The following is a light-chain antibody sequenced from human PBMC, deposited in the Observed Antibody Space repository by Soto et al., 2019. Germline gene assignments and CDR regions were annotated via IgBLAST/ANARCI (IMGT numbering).Light chain of an antibody. V-gene: IGKV3-15*01. J-gene: IGKJ5*01. CDR1: QSVSSK. Sequence: ETAMTQSPATLSWSLGERGTLSCGASQSVSSKLAWYQQKPGQAPNLLIYGTSTRASGVPARFSGSGSGTDFTLTISSLKDADFAVYYCQHYNNWSITFGQGTRLEIK. CDR3: QHYNNWSIT. CDR2: GTS.